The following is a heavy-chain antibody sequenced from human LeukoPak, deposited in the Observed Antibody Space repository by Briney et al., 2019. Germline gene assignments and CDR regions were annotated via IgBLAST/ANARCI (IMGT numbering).Heavy chain of an antibody. CDR2: ITDSGDYT. J-gene: IGHJ6*03. D-gene: IGHD3-10*01. CDR1: GFTFSSYS. CDR3: AKVQFYGSGSYYYYYYYMDV. Sequence: GGSLRLSCAASGFTFSSYSMSWVRQAPGEGLEWVSAITDSGDYTNYADSVKGRFTISRDNSKNTLYLQMNSLRAEDTAVYYCAKVQFYGSGSYYYYYYYMDVWGKGATVTISS. V-gene: IGHV3-23*01.